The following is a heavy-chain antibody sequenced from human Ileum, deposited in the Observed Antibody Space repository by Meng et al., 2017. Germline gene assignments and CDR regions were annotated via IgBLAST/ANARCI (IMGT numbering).Heavy chain of an antibody. CDR3: ARAEFCVGGTCYSNYFDT. CDR1: GDSMSNSY. Sequence: PESGPGVVNPSGTLSLTCTVSGDSMSNSYWSWIRQAAGKGLEWIGRIHSSGSTNYNPSLMTRVTMSIDMSKSHFSLKLSSVTAADAAIYFCARAEFCVGGTCYSNYFDTWGRGTLVTVSS. CDR2: IHSSGST. V-gene: IGHV4-4*07. J-gene: IGHJ5*02. D-gene: IGHD2-15*01.